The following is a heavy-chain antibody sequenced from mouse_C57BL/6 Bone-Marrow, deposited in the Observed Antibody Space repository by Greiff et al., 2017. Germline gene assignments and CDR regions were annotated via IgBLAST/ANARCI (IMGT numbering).Heavy chain of an antibody. CDR3: ARQGYYGSSLDY. Sequence: DVMLVESGGGLVQPGGSLKLSCAASGFTFSDSGMAWVRQAPRKGPEWVAFISNLAYSIYYADTVTGRFTISRENAKNTLYLEMSSLRSEDTAMYYCARQGYYGSSLDYWGQGTTLTVSS. CDR2: ISNLAYSI. CDR1: GFTFSDSG. V-gene: IGHV5-15*01. J-gene: IGHJ2*01. D-gene: IGHD1-1*01.